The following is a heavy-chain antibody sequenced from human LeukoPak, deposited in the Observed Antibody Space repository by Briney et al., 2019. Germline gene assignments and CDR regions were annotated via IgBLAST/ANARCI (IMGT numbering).Heavy chain of an antibody. D-gene: IGHD2-15*01. CDR3: ATVGGGEYCSGGRCYMDV. J-gene: IGHJ6*03. V-gene: IGHV3-23*01. CDR1: GFTFSDYA. Sequence: PGGSLRLSCAASGFTFSDYAMTWVRQAPGKGLEWVSAISGSGVGTYLADSVKGRFTISRDNSKNTLYLQMNSLRAEDTALYYCATVGGGEYCSGGRCYMDVWGKGTTVAVSS. CDR2: ISGSGVGT.